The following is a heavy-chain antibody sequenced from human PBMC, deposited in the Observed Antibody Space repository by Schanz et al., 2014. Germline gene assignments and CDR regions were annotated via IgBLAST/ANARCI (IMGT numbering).Heavy chain of an antibody. Sequence: EVKLLESGGGLVQPGGSLRLSCAASGFTFATYAMSWVRQAPGKGLEWVAAINGSGNATYYADSVKGRFTISRDNSRNTLFLQMKRVRVEDTAVYFCAKDSYDVLTGYQYYFDYWGPGRLVTVSS. J-gene: IGHJ4*02. CDR3: AKDSYDVLTGYQYYFDY. D-gene: IGHD3-9*01. CDR2: INGSGNAT. CDR1: GFTFATYA. V-gene: IGHV3-23*01.